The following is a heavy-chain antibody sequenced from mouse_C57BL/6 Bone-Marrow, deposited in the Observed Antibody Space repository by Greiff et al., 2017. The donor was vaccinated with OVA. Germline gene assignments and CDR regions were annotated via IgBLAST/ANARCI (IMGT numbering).Heavy chain of an antibody. J-gene: IGHJ1*03. CDR3: ARPIYYNGSSFWYFDV. CDR2: INPSTGGT. Sequence: VQLQQSGPELVKPGASVKISCKASGYSFTGYYMNWVKQSPEKSLEWIGEINPSTGGTTYNQKFKAKATLTVDKSSSTAYMQLKRLTSEDSAVYYCARPIYYNGSSFWYFDVWGTGTTVTVSS. CDR1: GYSFTGYY. V-gene: IGHV1-42*01. D-gene: IGHD1-1*01.